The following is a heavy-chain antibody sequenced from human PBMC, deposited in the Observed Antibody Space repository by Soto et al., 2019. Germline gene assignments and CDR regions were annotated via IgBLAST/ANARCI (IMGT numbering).Heavy chain of an antibody. D-gene: IGHD3-22*01. CDR1: GFTFSSYS. Sequence: GGSLRLSCAASGFTFSSYSMNWVRQAPGKGLEWVSYISSSSSTIYYADSVKGRFTISRDNAKNSLYLQMNSLRDEDTAVYYCARDRTLGSWDYDSSGYSDEFDYWGQGTLVTVSS. J-gene: IGHJ4*02. CDR3: ARDRTLGSWDYDSSGYSDEFDY. V-gene: IGHV3-48*02. CDR2: ISSSSSTI.